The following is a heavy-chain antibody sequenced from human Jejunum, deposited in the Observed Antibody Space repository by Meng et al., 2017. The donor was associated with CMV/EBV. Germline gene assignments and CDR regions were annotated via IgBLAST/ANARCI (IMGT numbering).Heavy chain of an antibody. J-gene: IGHJ6*01. V-gene: IGHV3-23*03. CDR3: AKYAKGVRSGNIYAMDV. Sequence: FSSDPMSWVRQAPGKGLEWVSMIYSGGIDTYYADSVKGRFTTSRDNSKNMLYLQMNSLRAEDTAVYYCAKYAKGVRSGNIYAMDVWGQGTTVTVSS. D-gene: IGHD2-8*01. CDR2: IYSGGIDT. CDR1: FSSDP.